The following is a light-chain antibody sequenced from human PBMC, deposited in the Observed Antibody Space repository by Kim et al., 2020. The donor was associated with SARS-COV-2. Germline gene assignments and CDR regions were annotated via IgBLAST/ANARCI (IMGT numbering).Light chain of an antibody. CDR1: QGVVSSH. V-gene: IGKV3-20*01. Sequence: LSPGERAIRSCRASQGVVSSHLAWYQQKPGQAPRPIIYGASTRVTGIPDRFSGSGSGTDFTLTISRLEPEDFAVFYCQKYGSTWTFGQGTKVDIK. CDR3: QKYGSTWT. CDR2: GAS. J-gene: IGKJ1*01.